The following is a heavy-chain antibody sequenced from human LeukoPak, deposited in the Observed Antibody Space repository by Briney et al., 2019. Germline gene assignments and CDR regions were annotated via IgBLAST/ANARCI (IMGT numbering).Heavy chain of an antibody. CDR1: GYTLTELS. J-gene: IGHJ5*02. CDR3: ATSSGYYYGWFDP. Sequence: GASVKVSCKVSGYTLTELSMHWVRQAPGKGLEWMGGFDPEDGETIYAQKFQVRVTMTEDTSTDTAYMELSSLRSEDTAVYYCATSSGYYYGWFDPWGQGTLVTVSS. V-gene: IGHV1-24*01. D-gene: IGHD3-22*01. CDR2: FDPEDGET.